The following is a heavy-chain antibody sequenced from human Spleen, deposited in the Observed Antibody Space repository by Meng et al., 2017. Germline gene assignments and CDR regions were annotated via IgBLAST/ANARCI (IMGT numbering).Heavy chain of an antibody. CDR1: GFTFSDHY. D-gene: IGHD2-15*01. J-gene: IGHJ4*02. Sequence: GESLKILCAASGFTFSDHYMDWVRQAPGKGLEWIGRTRNKANSYITEYAASVKSRFTISRDYSKNSLYLQMNSLKTEDAAVCFCTRVSSAADVFDYWGQGTLVTVSS. V-gene: IGHV3-72*01. CDR3: TRVSSAADVFDY. CDR2: TRNKANSYIT.